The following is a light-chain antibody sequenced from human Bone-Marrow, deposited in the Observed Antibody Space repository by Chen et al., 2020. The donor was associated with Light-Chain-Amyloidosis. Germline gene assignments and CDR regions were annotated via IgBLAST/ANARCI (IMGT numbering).Light chain of an antibody. CDR1: DLPTKY. Sequence: SYELTQPPSVSVSPGQTARITCSGDDLPTKYAYWYQQKPGQAPVLVIHEDTERPSGISQRFSGSSSGRTATLTISGVQAEDEADYHCQSANSSGTYGVIFGGGTKLTVL. CDR2: EDT. CDR3: QSANSSGTYGVI. J-gene: IGLJ2*01. V-gene: IGLV3-25*03.